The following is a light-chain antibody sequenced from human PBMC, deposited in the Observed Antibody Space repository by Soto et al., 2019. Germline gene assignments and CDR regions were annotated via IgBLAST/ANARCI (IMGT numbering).Light chain of an antibody. CDR3: QQRSTYT. CDR1: QSVSSY. V-gene: IGKV3-11*01. J-gene: IGKJ2*01. CDR2: DAS. Sequence: EIVLTQSPATLSLSPGDRATLSCRASQSVSSYLAWYQQKPGQAPRLLIHDASNRATGIPARFSGRGSGTDFTLTISSLEPEDFAVYYCQQRSTYTFGQGTKLEIK.